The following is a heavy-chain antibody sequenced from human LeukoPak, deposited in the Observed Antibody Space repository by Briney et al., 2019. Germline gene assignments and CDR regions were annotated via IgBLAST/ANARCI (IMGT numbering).Heavy chain of an antibody. CDR1: GGSISSGGYY. J-gene: IGHJ4*02. D-gene: IGHD5-12*01. CDR3: ARDQDGYDL. CDR2: INHSGST. V-gene: IGHV4-30-2*01. Sequence: SQTLSLTCTVSGGSISSGGYYWSWIRQPPGKGLEWIGFINHSGSTYYNPSLKSRLAISVDRSKNKFSLNLTSVTAADTAVYCCARDQDGYDLWGQGTPVTVSS.